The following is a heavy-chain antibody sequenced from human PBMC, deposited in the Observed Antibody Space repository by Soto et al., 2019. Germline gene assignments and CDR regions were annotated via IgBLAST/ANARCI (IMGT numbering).Heavy chain of an antibody. J-gene: IGHJ6*02. CDR3: ARQMGIAAAGTGVYYYYYGMDV. CDR1: GFTFSSYW. Sequence: GGSLRLSCAASGFTFSSYWMHWVRQAPGKGLVWVSRINSDGSSTSYADSVKGRFTISRDNAKNTLYLQMNSLRAEDTAVYYCARQMGIAAAGTGVYYYYYGMDVWGQGTTVTVSS. CDR2: INSDGSST. V-gene: IGHV3-74*01. D-gene: IGHD6-13*01.